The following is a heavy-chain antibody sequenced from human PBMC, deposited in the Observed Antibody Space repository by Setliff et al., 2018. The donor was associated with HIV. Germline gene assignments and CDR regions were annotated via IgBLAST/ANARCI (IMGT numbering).Heavy chain of an antibody. J-gene: IGHJ3*02. CDR2: INPTGDIT. D-gene: IGHD3-10*01. V-gene: IGHV1-46*01. CDR3: ASKGGSENFPDSDAFDI. Sequence: GSGKVSCKASGYTFINNYIHWVRQAPGQGLEWMGLINPTGDITFYPQKFQARVTMTRDTSTSTVYLELRSLRSEGTAVYFCASKGGSENFPDSDAFDIWGLGTLVTVSS. CDR1: GYTFINNY.